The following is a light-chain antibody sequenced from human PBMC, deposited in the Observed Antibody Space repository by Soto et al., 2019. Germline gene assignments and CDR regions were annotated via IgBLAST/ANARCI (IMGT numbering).Light chain of an antibody. V-gene: IGLV2-8*01. CDR3: SSYAGSNNLGV. CDR2: EVS. CDR1: SSDVCGYNY. Sequence: QSALTQPPSASGSPGQSVTISCTGTSSDVCGYNYVSWYQQHPGKAPKLMIYEVSKRPSGVPDRFSGSKSGNTASLTVSGLQPEDEADYYCSSYAGSNNLGVFGGGTTLTVL. J-gene: IGLJ3*02.